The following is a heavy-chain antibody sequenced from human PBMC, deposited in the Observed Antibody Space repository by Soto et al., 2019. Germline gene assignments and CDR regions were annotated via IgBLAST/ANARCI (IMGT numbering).Heavy chain of an antibody. CDR1: CGCVRIGVYY. D-gene: IGHD3-9*01. Sequence: CTVACGCVRIGVYYGSLIRQPPGKGLVWIGYIYYSGSTYYNPSLKSRVTISVDTSKNQFSLKLSSVTAADTAVYYCARQPGYYDILTGYSTYYFDYWGQGTPVTVSS. CDR2: IYYSGST. J-gene: IGHJ4*02. CDR3: ARQPGYYDILTGYSTYYFDY. V-gene: IGHV4-30-4*01.